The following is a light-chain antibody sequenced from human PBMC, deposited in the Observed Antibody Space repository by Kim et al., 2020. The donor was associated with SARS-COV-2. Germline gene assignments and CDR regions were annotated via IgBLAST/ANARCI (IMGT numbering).Light chain of an antibody. CDR1: SSDVGGYNY. CDR2: DVS. V-gene: IGLV2-11*01. Sequence: QSALTQPRSVSGSPGQSVTISCTGTSSDVGGYNYVSWYQQHPGKAPKLMIYDVSKRPSGVPDRFSGSKSGNTASLTISGLQAEDEADYYCCSYAGSYPWVFEGGTQLTVL. J-gene: IGLJ3*02. CDR3: CSYAGSYPWV.